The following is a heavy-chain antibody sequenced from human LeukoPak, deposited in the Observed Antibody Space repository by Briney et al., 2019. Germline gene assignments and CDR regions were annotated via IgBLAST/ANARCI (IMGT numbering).Heavy chain of an antibody. D-gene: IGHD4-17*01. CDR3: ARYEADYGDYNFDY. Sequence: PSETLSLTCTVSGGSISSYYWSWIRQPPGKGLEWIGYIYYSGSTNYNPSLKSRVTISVDTSKNQFSLKLSSVTAADTAVYYCARYEADYGDYNFDYWGQGTLVTVSS. CDR1: GGSISSYY. CDR2: IYYSGST. J-gene: IGHJ4*02. V-gene: IGHV4-59*01.